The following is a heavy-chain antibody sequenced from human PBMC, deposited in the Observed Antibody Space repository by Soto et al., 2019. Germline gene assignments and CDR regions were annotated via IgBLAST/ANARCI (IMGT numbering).Heavy chain of an antibody. V-gene: IGHV4-59*01. Sequence: SETLSLTCTVSGGSISSYYWSWIRQPPGKGLEWIGYIYYSGSTNYNPPLKSRVTISVDTSKNQFSLKLSSVTAADTAVYYCARGRTTTVTTLAYFDYWGQGTLVTVSS. J-gene: IGHJ4*02. CDR3: ARGRTTTVTTLAYFDY. CDR2: IYYSGST. CDR1: GGSISSYY. D-gene: IGHD4-17*01.